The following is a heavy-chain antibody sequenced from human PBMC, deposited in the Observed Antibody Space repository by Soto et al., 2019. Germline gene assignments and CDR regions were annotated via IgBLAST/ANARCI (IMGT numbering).Heavy chain of an antibody. V-gene: IGHV3-21*01. CDR1: GFTFSRYS. CDR2: INSRSDYI. CDR3: ARDVDYYDSSGFGY. Sequence: PGGSLRLSCVGSGFTFSRYSMGWVRQVPGKGLEWVSSINSRSDYISYADSVKGRFTISRDNAQNSMYLQVNRLRAEDTAVYYCARDVDYYDSSGFGYWGQGTLVTVSS. J-gene: IGHJ4*02. D-gene: IGHD3-22*01.